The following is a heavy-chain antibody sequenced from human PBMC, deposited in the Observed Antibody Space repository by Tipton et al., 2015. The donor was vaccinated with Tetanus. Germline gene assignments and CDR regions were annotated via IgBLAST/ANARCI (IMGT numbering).Heavy chain of an antibody. V-gene: IGHV4-4*07. CDR2: VYRSGVT. J-gene: IGHJ3*02. CDR1: GGSMDGFY. D-gene: IGHD2-8*02. CDR3: ARVLRYSTSGGWDDAFDI. Sequence: LSCTVSGGSMDGFYWSWIRQSAGKGLEWIGRVYRSGVTTYNPSLKSRVTMSMDASRNQFSLTLTSATLADTAVYYCARVLRYSTSGGWDDAFDIWGQGTLVTVSS.